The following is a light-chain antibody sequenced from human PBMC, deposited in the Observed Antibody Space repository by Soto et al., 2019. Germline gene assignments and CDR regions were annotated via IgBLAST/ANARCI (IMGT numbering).Light chain of an antibody. CDR1: RNIHNR. J-gene: IGKJ4*01. CDR2: DAI. CDR3: QQYDAWPLT. V-gene: IGKV3-15*01. Sequence: EIMMTQSPATLSVSPGERVTLSCRASRNIHNRMSWSLQKPSQAPRLLMYDAIIRAAGIPARFSGSWSGTEFTLTINSLQSEDFAVYYCQQYDAWPLTFGGGTKVDIK.